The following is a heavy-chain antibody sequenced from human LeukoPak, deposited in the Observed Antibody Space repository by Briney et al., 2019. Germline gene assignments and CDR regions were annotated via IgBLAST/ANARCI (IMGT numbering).Heavy chain of an antibody. CDR2: IYHSGST. CDR1: GYSISSGYY. V-gene: IGHV4-38-2*02. D-gene: IGHD7-27*01. J-gene: IGHJ4*02. CDR3: ARDLGL. Sequence: SETLSLTCTVSGYSISSGYYWGWIRQPPGKGLEWIGSIYHSGSTYYNPSLKSRVTISVDTSKNQFSLKLSSVTAADTAVYYCARDLGLWGQGTLVTVSS.